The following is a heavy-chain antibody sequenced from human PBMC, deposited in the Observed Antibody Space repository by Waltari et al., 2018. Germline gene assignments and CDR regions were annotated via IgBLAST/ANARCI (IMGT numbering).Heavy chain of an antibody. Sequence: EVQLVQSGAEVKKPGATVKISCKASGYTFTDYYMHWVQQAPGKGLEWMGRVDPEDGETIHAEQFQGRVTITADTCTDTAYMGLSSLRSEDSAVYYWATLVVRSGAAVYYWGQGTLVTVSS. J-gene: IGHJ4*02. CDR3: ATLVVRSGAAVYY. CDR2: VDPEDGET. D-gene: IGHD6-13*01. V-gene: IGHV1-69-2*01. CDR1: GYTFTDYY.